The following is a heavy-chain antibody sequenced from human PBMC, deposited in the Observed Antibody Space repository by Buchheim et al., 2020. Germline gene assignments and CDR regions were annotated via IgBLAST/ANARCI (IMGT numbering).Heavy chain of an antibody. V-gene: IGHV3-15*01. Sequence: EVQLVESGGGLVKPGGSLRLSCAASGFTFSNAWMSWVRQAPGKGLEWVGRIKSKTDGGTTDYAAPVKGRFTISRDDSKNTLYLQMNSLRAEDTAVYYCAKDQELTMIVSCWYFDLWGRGTL. CDR1: GFTFSNAW. CDR3: AKDQELTMIVSCWYFDL. CDR2: IKSKTDGGTT. D-gene: IGHD3-22*01. J-gene: IGHJ2*01.